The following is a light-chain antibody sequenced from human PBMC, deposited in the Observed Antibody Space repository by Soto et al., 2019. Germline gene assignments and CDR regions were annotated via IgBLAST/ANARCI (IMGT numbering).Light chain of an antibody. CDR2: GAS. J-gene: IGKJ2*01. CDR3: QQSYTTPRT. V-gene: IGKV1-39*01. Sequence: DIQMTQSPSSLSASVGDRVTITCRASLSISSDLNWYQQKPGKAPKVLIFGASSLQSGVTSRFSGSGSGTDFTLTISSLQPEDSATYYCQQSYTTPRTFGQGTKLEIK. CDR1: LSISSD.